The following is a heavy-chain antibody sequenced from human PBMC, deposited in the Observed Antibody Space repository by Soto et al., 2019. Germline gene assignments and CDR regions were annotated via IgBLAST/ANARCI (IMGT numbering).Heavy chain of an antibody. CDR2: IYHSGST. J-gene: IGHJ5*01. Sequence: SETLSLTCAVSGGSISSSNWWSWVRQPPGKGLEWIGEIYHSGSTNYNPSLKSRVTISVDKSKNQFCLKLSSVTAADTAVYYCARVSITTSYNWFDSWGQGTLVTVSS. D-gene: IGHD3-3*01. CDR1: GGSISSSNW. CDR3: ARVSITTSYNWFDS. V-gene: IGHV4-4*02.